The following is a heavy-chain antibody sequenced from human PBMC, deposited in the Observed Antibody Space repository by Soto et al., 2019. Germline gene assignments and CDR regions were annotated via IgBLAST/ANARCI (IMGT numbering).Heavy chain of an antibody. D-gene: IGHD1-26*01. Sequence: QVQLVQSGAEVKKPGASVKVSCKASGYTFTSYGIGWVRQAPGQGLERMGWISAYNGNTNYAQMLLGRVTLPTDTSTRTAFMELRSMRSVDTAVQHCARDWASYALDYWGQGTLVTVSS. CDR1: GYTFTSYG. J-gene: IGHJ4*02. V-gene: IGHV1-18*01. CDR2: ISAYNGNT. CDR3: ARDWASYALDY.